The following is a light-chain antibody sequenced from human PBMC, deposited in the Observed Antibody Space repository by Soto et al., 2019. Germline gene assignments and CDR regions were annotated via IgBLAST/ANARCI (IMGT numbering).Light chain of an antibody. CDR2: DAS. Sequence: EIVLTQSPATLSLSRGERATLSCRASQSFSSYLAWYQQKPGQAPRLLIYDASNRATGIPARFSGSGSGTDFTLTISSLEPDDFAVYYCEQRSNWPTSITFGRGPGPEIK. J-gene: IGKJ5*01. V-gene: IGKV3-11*01. CDR1: QSFSSY. CDR3: EQRSNWPTSIT.